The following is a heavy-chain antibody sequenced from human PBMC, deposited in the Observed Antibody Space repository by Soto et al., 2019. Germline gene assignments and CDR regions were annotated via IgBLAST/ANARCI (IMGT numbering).Heavy chain of an antibody. CDR1: GGSISSYY. J-gene: IGHJ4*02. D-gene: IGHD5-12*01. CDR2: IYYSGST. Sequence: QVQLQESGPGLVKPSETLSLTCTVSGGSISSYYWRWIRQPPGKGLEWIGYIYYSGSTNYNPSLKSRVTISVDTSKNQFSLKLSSVTAADTAVYYCARAYEGLVEYWGQGTLVTVSS. CDR3: ARAYEGLVEY. V-gene: IGHV4-59*01.